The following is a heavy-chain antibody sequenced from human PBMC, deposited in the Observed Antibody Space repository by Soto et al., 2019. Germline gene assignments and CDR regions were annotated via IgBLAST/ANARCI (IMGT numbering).Heavy chain of an antibody. Sequence: QVHLVQSGAEVEKPGASVKVSCKASGYTFTDYGISWVRQAPGQGLQWMGWITAFNGNTKYAQQLQGRVTMPKDTSSRTGYMELRSLVSDDTAVYYCARISQSDFWSGYYSFLDYWGQGTLVTVSS. V-gene: IGHV1-18*01. CDR1: GYTFTDYG. J-gene: IGHJ4*02. D-gene: IGHD3-3*01. CDR3: ARISQSDFWSGYYSFLDY. CDR2: ITAFNGNT.